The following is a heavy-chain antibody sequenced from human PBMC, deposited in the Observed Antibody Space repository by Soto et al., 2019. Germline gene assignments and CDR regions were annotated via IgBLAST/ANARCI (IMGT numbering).Heavy chain of an antibody. D-gene: IGHD5-18*01. Sequence: QVQLVQSGAEVKKPGASVKVSCKASGYPSTGYDTTWGRQATGQGLAWMGWINPNSGKTGYAQKFQGRVTMSRNTSISTAYMELSSLRSEDTAVYYCAREGGYSYGFDYWGHGTLVTVSS. CDR3: AREGGYSYGFDY. CDR2: INPNSGKT. V-gene: IGHV1-8*01. CDR1: GYPSTGYD. J-gene: IGHJ4*01.